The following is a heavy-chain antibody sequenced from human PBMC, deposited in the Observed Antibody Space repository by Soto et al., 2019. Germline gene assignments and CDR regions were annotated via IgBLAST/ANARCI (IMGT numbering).Heavy chain of an antibody. CDR3: ARESGGYDSSTRYGLDV. J-gene: IGHJ6*02. CDR1: GGSISSVGHY. Sequence: LSLTCSVSGGSISSVGHYWTWIRQQPGKGLEWIGYIYYSGSTDYNPSLKSRVTISVDRSKNQFSLNLSSVTAADTAIYYCARESGGYDSSTRYGLDVWGQGTTVPVSS. D-gene: IGHD6-25*01. V-gene: IGHV4-31*03. CDR2: IYYSGST.